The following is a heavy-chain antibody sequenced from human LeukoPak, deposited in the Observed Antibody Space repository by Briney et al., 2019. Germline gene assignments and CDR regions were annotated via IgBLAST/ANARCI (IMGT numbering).Heavy chain of an antibody. J-gene: IGHJ4*02. CDR1: GFTFSSYA. CDR2: LSAGGDFT. CDR3: AKDSYSKGDY. D-gene: IGHD5-18*01. Sequence: GGSLRLSRAASGFTFSSYAMYWVRQAPGKGLEWVSGLSAGGDFTYYADSVKGRFTISRDNAKNSLYLQMNSLRAEDTGVYYCAKDSYSKGDYWGQGVLVTVSS. V-gene: IGHV3-23*01.